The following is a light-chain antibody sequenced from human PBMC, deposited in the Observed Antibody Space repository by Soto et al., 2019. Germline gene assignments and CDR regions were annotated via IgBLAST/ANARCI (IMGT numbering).Light chain of an antibody. V-gene: IGKV3-15*01. CDR2: GAS. J-gene: IGKJ5*01. Sequence: EIVMTQSPATLSVSPGERATLSCRASQSVSGNLAWYQQKPGQAPRLLIYGASTRATGIPARFSGSGSGTDFTLTISSLQAEDFAVYYCQQYNNWPPTVGQGTRLEIK. CDR1: QSVSGN. CDR3: QQYNNWPPT.